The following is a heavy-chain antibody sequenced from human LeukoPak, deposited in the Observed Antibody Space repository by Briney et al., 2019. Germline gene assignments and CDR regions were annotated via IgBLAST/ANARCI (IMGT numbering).Heavy chain of an antibody. CDR2: ISGSGGST. V-gene: IGHV3-23*01. CDR1: GFTFSSYA. J-gene: IGHJ4*02. Sequence: PGGSLRLSCAASGFTFSSYAMSWVRQAPGKGLEWVSAISGSGGSTYYADSVKGRFTISRDNSKNTLYLQMNSLRAEDTAVYYCXXXXXXIAVAGRPPYFDYWGQGTLVTVSS. D-gene: IGHD6-19*01. CDR3: XXXXXXIAVAGRPPYFDY.